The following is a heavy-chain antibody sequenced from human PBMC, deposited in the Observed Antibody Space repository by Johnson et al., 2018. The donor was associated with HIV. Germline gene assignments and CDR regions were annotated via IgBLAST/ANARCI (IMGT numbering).Heavy chain of an antibody. Sequence: VQLVESGGGVVQPGRSLRLSCAASGFTFSDYYMSWIRQAPGKGLEWVAVISYDGSNKYYADSVKGRFTISRDSSKNKLYLQMNSRRAEDTAVYYFTTDVPGGPYYNAFDIWGQGTMVTVSS. D-gene: IGHD1-26*01. J-gene: IGHJ3*02. CDR2: ISYDGSNK. CDR3: TTDVPGGPYYNAFDI. V-gene: IGHV3-30-3*01. CDR1: GFTFSDYY.